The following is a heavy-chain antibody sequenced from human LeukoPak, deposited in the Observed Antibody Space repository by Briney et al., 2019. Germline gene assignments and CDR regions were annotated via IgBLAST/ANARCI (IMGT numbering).Heavy chain of an antibody. D-gene: IGHD1-26*01. V-gene: IGHV4-39*01. Sequence: NPSETLSLTCTVSGGSISSSSYYWGWIRQPPGKGLEWIGSIYYSGSTYYNPSLKSRVTISVDTSKNQFSLKLSSVTAADTAVYYCAQATPYFDYWGQGTLDTVSS. J-gene: IGHJ4*02. CDR3: AQATPYFDY. CDR2: IYYSGST. CDR1: GGSISSSSYY.